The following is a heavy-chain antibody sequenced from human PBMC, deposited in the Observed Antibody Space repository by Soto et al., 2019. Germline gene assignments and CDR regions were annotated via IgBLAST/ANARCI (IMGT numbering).Heavy chain of an antibody. CDR2: ISGSGGST. CDR1: GFTFSSYG. J-gene: IGHJ3*02. CDR3: AKTRGAFDI. D-gene: IGHD3-10*01. V-gene: IGHV3-23*01. Sequence: GGSLSLSCAASGFTFSSYGMHWVRQAPGKGLEWVSAISGSGGSTYYADSVKGRFTISRDNSKNTLYLQMNSLRAEDTAVYYCAKTRGAFDIWGQGTMVTVSS.